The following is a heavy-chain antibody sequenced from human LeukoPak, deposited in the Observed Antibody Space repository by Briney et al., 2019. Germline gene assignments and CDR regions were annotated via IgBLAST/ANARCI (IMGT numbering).Heavy chain of an antibody. J-gene: IGHJ6*03. CDR3: ARDQAHNYYYYMDV. Sequence: PSETLSLTCTVSGGSISSYYWSWIRQPAGKGLEWIGRIYTSGSTNYNPSLKSRVTMSVDTSKNQFSLKLSSVTAADTAVYYCARDQAHNYYYYMDVWGKGTTVTVSS. CDR1: GGSISSYY. CDR2: IYTSGST. V-gene: IGHV4-4*07.